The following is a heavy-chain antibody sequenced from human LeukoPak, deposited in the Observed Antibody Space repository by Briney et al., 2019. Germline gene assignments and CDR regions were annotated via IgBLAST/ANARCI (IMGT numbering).Heavy chain of an antibody. D-gene: IGHD2-15*01. Sequence: SETLSLTCNVSGGSISSYYWSWIRQPAGEGLEWIGRIYASGSTNYNPSLKSRVTMSVDTSKNQFSLKLSSVTAADTAVYYCARRYLGYATPMDVWAKGPRSPSP. CDR3: ARRYLGYATPMDV. J-gene: IGHJ6*03. CDR1: GGSISSYY. CDR2: IYASGST. V-gene: IGHV4-4*07.